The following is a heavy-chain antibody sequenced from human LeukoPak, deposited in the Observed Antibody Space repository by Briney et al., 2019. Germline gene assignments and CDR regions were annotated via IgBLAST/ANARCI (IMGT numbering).Heavy chain of an antibody. J-gene: IGHJ4*02. V-gene: IGHV4-30-2*01. D-gene: IGHD6-13*01. CDR1: GGSISSGGYS. CDR2: IYHSGST. CDR3: ASTPYSSSWYYFDY. Sequence: PSETLSLTCAVSGGSISSGGYSWSWIRQPPGKGLEWIGYIYHSGSTYYNPSLKSRVTISVDRSKNQFSLKLSSVTAADTAVYYCASTPYSSSWYYFDYWGQGTLVTVSS.